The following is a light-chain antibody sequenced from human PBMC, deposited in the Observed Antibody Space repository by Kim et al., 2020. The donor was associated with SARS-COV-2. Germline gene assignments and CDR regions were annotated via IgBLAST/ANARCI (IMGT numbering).Light chain of an antibody. J-gene: IGKJ2*01. CDR1: QSVSQSH. Sequence: LAARERRHPSLRARQSVSQSHFAVYPQKPRRAPSLHIYGASRGATGIPDSLRGSGSGTDYTLTHSSLEPEVFAVYYCQQYGSSALTLGQGTKLEI. CDR3: QQYGSSALT. V-gene: IGKV3-20*01. CDR2: GAS.